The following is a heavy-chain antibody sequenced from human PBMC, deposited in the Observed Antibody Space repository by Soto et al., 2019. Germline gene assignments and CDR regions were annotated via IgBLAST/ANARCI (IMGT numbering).Heavy chain of an antibody. CDR2: ISYDGSNK. V-gene: IGHV3-30-3*01. D-gene: IGHD5-12*01. CDR1: GFTFSSYA. J-gene: IGHJ4*02. CDR3: ARDRWLSLVSAYYFDY. Sequence: QVQLVESGGGVVQPGRSLRLSCAASGFTFSSYAMHWVRQAPGKGLAWVAVISYDGSNKYYADSVKGRFTISRDNSKNTLYLQMNSLRAEDTAVYYCARDRWLSLVSAYYFDYWGQGTLVTVSS.